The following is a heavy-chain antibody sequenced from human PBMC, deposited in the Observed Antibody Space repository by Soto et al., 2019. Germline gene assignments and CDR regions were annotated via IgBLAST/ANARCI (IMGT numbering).Heavy chain of an antibody. J-gene: IGHJ4*02. Sequence: PGGSLSLSCVATGFPFSRYFMNWVRQAPGKGLEWVAVISYDGSNKYYGGSAKGRFTISRDNSKNTLYLQMNSLRAEDTAVYYCATLQGLWGSYRPPDYWGPGTLVTVSS. D-gene: IGHD3-16*02. CDR3: ATLQGLWGSYRPPDY. CDR2: ISYDGSNK. CDR1: GFPFSRYF. V-gene: IGHV3-30*03.